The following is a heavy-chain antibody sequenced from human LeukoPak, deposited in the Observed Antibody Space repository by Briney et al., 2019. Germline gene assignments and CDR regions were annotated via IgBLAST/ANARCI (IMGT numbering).Heavy chain of an antibody. CDR3: ARHSLNNYGHGD. D-gene: IGHD3-16*01. CDR1: GGTISSSSFS. J-gene: IGHJ4*02. CDR2: IHYDGKT. V-gene: IGHV4-39*01. Sequence: SETLTLTCSVSGGTISSSSFSWIWIRQPPGKGQVWIVSIHYDGKTYYKSSLGSLATISVDTYNTFSLQLSTPIAEDTAIYYCARHSLNNYGHGDWGQGTLVTVSS.